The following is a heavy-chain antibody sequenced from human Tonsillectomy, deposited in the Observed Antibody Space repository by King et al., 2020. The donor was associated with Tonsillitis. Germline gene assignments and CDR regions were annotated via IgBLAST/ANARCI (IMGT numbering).Heavy chain of an antibody. CDR2: IRSNGGST. CDR3: ARSRGGYCDY. CDR1: GFTFSSYA. J-gene: IGHJ4*02. D-gene: IGHD2-21*01. Sequence: VQLVESGGGLVQPGGSLRLSCVASGFTFSSYAMHWVRQAPGKGLEYVSAIRSNGGSTYYANSVNGRFTISRDNSKNTLYLQMGSLGAEDMAVYYCARSRGGYCDYWGQGTLVTVSS. V-gene: IGHV3-64*01.